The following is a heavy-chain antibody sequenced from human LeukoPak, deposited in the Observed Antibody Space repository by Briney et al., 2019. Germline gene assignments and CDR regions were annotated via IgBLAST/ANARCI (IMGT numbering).Heavy chain of an antibody. V-gene: IGHV3-23*01. J-gene: IGHJ4*02. CDR2: ISGSGGST. Sequence: PGGSLRLSCAASGFTFSSYAMSWVRQAPGEGLEWVSAISGSGGSTYYADSVKGRFTISRDNSKNTLYLQMNSLRAEDTAVYYCAKVCYDTYHYFDYWGQGTLVTVSS. CDR1: GFTFSSYA. CDR3: AKVCYDTYHYFDY. D-gene: IGHD2-8*01.